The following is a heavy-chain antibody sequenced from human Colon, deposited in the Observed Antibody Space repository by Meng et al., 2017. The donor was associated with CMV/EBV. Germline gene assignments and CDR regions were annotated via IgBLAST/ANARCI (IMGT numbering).Heavy chain of an antibody. CDR3: ARLELKYCTGDSGSFLNWFDP. D-gene: IGHD2-15*01. J-gene: IGHJ5*02. Sequence: ASVKVSCKASGYNFNIYGIIWVRQAPGQGLEWMGWISGYNGNTNYAPKFQDRVTLTTDTSTSTAYLELRSLRSDDTAVYYCARLELKYCTGDSGSFLNWFDPWGQGTLVTVSS. CDR2: ISGYNGNT. CDR1: GYNFNIYG. V-gene: IGHV1-18*01.